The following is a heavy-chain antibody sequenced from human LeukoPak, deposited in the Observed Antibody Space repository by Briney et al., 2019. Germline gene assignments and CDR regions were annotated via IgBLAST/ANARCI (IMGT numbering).Heavy chain of an antibody. V-gene: IGHV3-23*01. CDR3: AKEGGYGELSSYFDY. CDR2: ISGSGGST. D-gene: IGHD3-16*02. CDR1: GFTFSSYG. Sequence: GGSLRLSCAASGFTFSSYGMSWVRQAPGKGLEWVSAISGSGGSTYYADSVKGRFTISRDNSKHPLYLQMNSLRAEDTAVYYCAKEGGYGELSSYFDYWGQGTLVTVSS. J-gene: IGHJ4*02.